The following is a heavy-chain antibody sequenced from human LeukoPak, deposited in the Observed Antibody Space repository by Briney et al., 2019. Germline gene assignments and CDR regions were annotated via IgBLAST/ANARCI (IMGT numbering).Heavy chain of an antibody. D-gene: IGHD4-17*01. Sequence: GSLRLSCAASGFTFSSYWMSWVRQPPGKGLEWIGSIFYGGTTYYNLSLKSGVTISVDTSKNQFSLKLSSVTAADTAVYYCARVGTYYGDYAGYWYFDLWGRGTLVTVSS. CDR3: ARVGTYYGDYAGYWYFDL. V-gene: IGHV4-39*07. J-gene: IGHJ2*01. CDR1: GFTFSSYW. CDR2: IFYGGTT.